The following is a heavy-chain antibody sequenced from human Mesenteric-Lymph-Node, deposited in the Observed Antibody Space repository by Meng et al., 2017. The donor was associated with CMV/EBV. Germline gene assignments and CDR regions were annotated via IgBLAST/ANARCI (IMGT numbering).Heavy chain of an antibody. V-gene: IGHV1-69*02. D-gene: IGHD6-13*01. CDR2: IITILGIA. CDR3: AGGIAAAGSRWLDP. J-gene: IGHJ5*02. Sequence: QVQLVQSGAEVKKPGSSVKVSCKASGGTFSSYTISWVRQAPGQGLEWMGRIITILGIANSAQKFQGRDTITADKSTSTAYMELSSLRSEDTAVYYCAGGIAAAGSRWLDPWGQGTLVTVSS. CDR1: GGTFSSYT.